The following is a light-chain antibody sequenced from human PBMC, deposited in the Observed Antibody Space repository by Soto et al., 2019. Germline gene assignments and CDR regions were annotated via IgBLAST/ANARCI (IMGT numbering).Light chain of an antibody. CDR2: EVN. J-gene: IGLJ1*01. Sequence: QSVLTQPTSASGSPGQSVSISCTGTSSDVGGYNYVSWYQQHPGKAPKLMIYEVNKRPSGVPDRFSGSKSGNTASLTGSGLQDEDEADYYCCSYAGSINVFGTGTKLTVL. CDR1: SSDVGGYNY. CDR3: CSYAGSINV. V-gene: IGLV2-8*01.